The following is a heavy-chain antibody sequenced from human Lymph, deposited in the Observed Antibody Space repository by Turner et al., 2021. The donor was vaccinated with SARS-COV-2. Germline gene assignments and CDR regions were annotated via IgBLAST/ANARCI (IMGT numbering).Heavy chain of an antibody. Sequence: QAQLVESGGGVVQPGRSLRLSCAASGFTFSSYAMYWVRQAPGKGLEWVAVISYDGLNKYYADSVKGRLTISRDNSKNTLYLQMNSLRAEDTAVYYCARDFEQLVQFDYYGMDVWGQGTTVTVSS. J-gene: IGHJ6*02. CDR1: GFTFSSYA. CDR2: ISYDGLNK. D-gene: IGHD6-6*01. CDR3: ARDFEQLVQFDYYGMDV. V-gene: IGHV3-30-3*01.